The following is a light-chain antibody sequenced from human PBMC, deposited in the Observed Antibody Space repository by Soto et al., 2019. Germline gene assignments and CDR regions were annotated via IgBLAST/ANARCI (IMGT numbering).Light chain of an antibody. CDR3: SSYAGSDSFGV. CDR2: EVS. Sequence: QSVLTQPPSVSGAPGQRVTISCIGGSSNIGAGYEVHWYQQLPGKAPKLMIYEVSKRPSGVPDRFSGSKSGNTASLTVSGLQAEDEADYYCSSYAGSDSFGVFGTGTKVTVL. V-gene: IGLV1-40*01. CDR1: SSNIGAGYE. J-gene: IGLJ1*01.